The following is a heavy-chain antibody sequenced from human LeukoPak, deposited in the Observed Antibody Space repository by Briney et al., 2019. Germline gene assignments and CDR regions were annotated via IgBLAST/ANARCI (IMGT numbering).Heavy chain of an antibody. CDR3: AREVRRSSYENYDY. J-gene: IGHJ4*02. D-gene: IGHD2-15*01. V-gene: IGHV4-39*07. CDR2: IYYSGST. Sequence: KTSETLSLTCTVSGGSISSSSYYWGWIRQPPGKGLEWIGSIYYSGSTYYNPSLKSRVTISVDTSKNQFSLKLSSVTAADTAVYYCAREVRRSSYENYDYWGQGTLVTVSS. CDR1: GGSISSSSYY.